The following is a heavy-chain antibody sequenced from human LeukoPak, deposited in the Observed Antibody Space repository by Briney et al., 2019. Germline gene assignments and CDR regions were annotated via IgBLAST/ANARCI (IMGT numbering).Heavy chain of an antibody. Sequence: GRSLRLSCAASGFTFSSHAMHWVRQAPGKGLEWVASILYDGGDNYYTGSAKGRFTISRDNSKKTLDLQMNSLRPEDTAVYFCARDGDPISAAGTMLDYWGLGTLVIVSS. CDR1: GFTFSSHA. J-gene: IGHJ4*02. D-gene: IGHD6-13*01. CDR2: ILYDGGDN. CDR3: ARDGDPISAAGTMLDY. V-gene: IGHV3-30*04.